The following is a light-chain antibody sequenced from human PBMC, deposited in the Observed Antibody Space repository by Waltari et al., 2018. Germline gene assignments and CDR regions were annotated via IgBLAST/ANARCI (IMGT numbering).Light chain of an antibody. CDR2: EVT. V-gene: IGLV2-23*02. J-gene: IGLJ3*02. CDR3: CSYVAGHTWV. CDR1: RSAVGGQNL. Sequence: QSALTQPASVSGSPGQSITIACSGTRSAVGGQNLVSWYQQHTGQAPKLIIFEVTKRPSGVSNRFSGSKSGTTASLTISRLQAEDEADYFCCSYVAGHTWVFGGGTRVTVL.